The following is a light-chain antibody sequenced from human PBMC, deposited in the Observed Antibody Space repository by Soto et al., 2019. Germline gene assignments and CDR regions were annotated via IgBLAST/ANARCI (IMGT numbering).Light chain of an antibody. CDR2: SNN. V-gene: IGLV1-44*01. CDR1: SSNIGSNT. Sequence: QSVLTQPPSASGTPGQRVTISCSGSSSNIGSNTVNWYQQLPGTAPKLLIYSNNQRPSGVPDRFSGSKSGTSASLAISGLQSEDEADYSCVAWDDSLNGVVFGGGTKRTVL. CDR3: VAWDDSLNGVV. J-gene: IGLJ2*01.